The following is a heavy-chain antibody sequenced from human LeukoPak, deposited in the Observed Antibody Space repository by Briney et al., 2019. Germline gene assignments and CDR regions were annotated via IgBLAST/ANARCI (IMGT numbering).Heavy chain of an antibody. J-gene: IGHJ6*02. CDR1: GYTFTSYG. D-gene: IGHD3-9*01. CDR3: ARVSASDYDILTGYYKGGYYYGMDV. V-gene: IGHV1-18*01. CDR2: ISAYNGNT. Sequence: GASVKVSCKASGYTFTSYGISWVRQAPGQGLEWMGWISAYNGNTNYAQKLQGRVTMTTDTSTSTAYMELRSLRSEDTAVYYCARVSASDYDILTGYYKGGYYYGMDVWGQGTTVTVSS.